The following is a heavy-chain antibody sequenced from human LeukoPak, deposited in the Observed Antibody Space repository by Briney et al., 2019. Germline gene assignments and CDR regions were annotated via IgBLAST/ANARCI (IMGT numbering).Heavy chain of an antibody. D-gene: IGHD6-13*01. Sequence: GSSVKVSCKASGGTFSSYAISWVRQAPGQGLVWMGRIIPILGIANYAQKFQGRVTITADKSTSTAYMELSSLRSEDTAVYYCASEIAAAGTLYYYYGMDVWGQGTTVTVSS. CDR2: IIPILGIA. J-gene: IGHJ6*02. CDR1: GGTFSSYA. V-gene: IGHV1-69*04. CDR3: ASEIAAAGTLYYYYGMDV.